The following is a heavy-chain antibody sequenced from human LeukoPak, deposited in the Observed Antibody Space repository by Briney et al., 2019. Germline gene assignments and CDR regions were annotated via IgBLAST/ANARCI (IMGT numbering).Heavy chain of an antibody. CDR3: AREGHGWGSYCDY. CDR2: ISSSSSYI. CDR1: VFTFSSYN. V-gene: IGHV3-21*04. D-gene: IGHD3-10*01. Sequence: PGGSLTLSCAASVFTFSSYNMNWVRQAPGKGLEWVSYISSSSSYIYYADSVKGRFTIYRDNAKNSLHLQTKKLRAEDTAGYYLAREGHGWGSYCDYWGRGTLVTVSS. J-gene: IGHJ4*02.